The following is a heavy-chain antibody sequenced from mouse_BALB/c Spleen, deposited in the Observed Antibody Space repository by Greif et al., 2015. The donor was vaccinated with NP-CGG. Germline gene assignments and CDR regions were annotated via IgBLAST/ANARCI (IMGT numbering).Heavy chain of an antibody. CDR1: GYTFTDYY. Sequence: QVQLKQSGPELVKPGASVKISCKASGYTFTDYYINWVKQKPGQGLEWIGWIYPGSGNTKYNEKFKGKATLTVDTSSSTAYMQLSSLTSEDTTVYFCARMTGPESMDYWGQGTAVTVSS. CDR2: IYPGSGNT. J-gene: IGHJ4*01. V-gene: IGHV1-84*02. CDR3: ARMTGPESMDY. D-gene: IGHD4-1*01.